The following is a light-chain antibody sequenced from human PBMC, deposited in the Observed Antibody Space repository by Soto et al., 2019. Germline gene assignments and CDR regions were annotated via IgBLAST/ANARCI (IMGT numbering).Light chain of an antibody. V-gene: IGKV1-12*01. CDR1: QDISSW. CDR3: QQFQSSLRT. Sequence: DIQMTQSPSSVSASVGDRVTITCRASQDISSWLAWYQQKPGKAPKIMIYAASSLQGGVPSRFSGSGSGTDFTLTISGLEPEDFAVYFCQQFQSSLRTFGQGTRVEV. CDR2: AAS. J-gene: IGKJ1*01.